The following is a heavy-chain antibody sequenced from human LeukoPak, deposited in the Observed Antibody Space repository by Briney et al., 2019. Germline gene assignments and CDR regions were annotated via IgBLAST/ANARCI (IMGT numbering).Heavy chain of an antibody. CDR1: GGSITTSSYY. CDR3: ARAFRARYFNL. J-gene: IGHJ2*01. CDR2: IYYSGST. V-gene: IGHV4-39*01. D-gene: IGHD2/OR15-2a*01. Sequence: PSETLSLTCTVSGGSITTSSYYWGWIRQPPGKGLEWIGIIYYSGSTYYNPSLKGRVTISVDTSKNQFSLKLSSVTAADTAVYYCARAFRARYFNLWGRGTLVTVSS.